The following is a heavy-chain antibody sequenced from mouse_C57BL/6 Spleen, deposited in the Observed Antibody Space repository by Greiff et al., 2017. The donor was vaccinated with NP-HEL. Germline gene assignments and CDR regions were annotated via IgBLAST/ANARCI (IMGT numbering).Heavy chain of an antibody. CDR2: IYPGDGDT. CDR1: GYAFSSSW. CDR3: ARDSYGSTWFAY. Sequence: VTLVESGPELVKPGASVKISCKASGYAFSSSWMNWVKQRPGKGLEWIGRIYPGDGDTNYNGKFKGKATLTADKSSSTAYMQLSSLTSEDSAVYFCARDSYGSTWFAYWGQGTLVTVSA. D-gene: IGHD1-1*01. J-gene: IGHJ3*01. V-gene: IGHV1-82*01.